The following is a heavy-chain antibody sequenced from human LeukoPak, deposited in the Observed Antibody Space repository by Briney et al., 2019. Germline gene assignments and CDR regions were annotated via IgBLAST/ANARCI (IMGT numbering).Heavy chain of an antibody. J-gene: IGHJ3*02. D-gene: IGHD4-17*01. CDR1: GGSISSGGYY. CDR3: ARGDRDYVRDAFDI. V-gene: IGHV4-31*03. CDR2: IYYSGST. Sequence: SQTLSLTCTVSGGSISSGGYYWSWIRQHPGKGLEWIGYIYYSGSTYYNPSLKSRVTISVDTSKNQFSLKLSSVTAADTAVYYCARGDRDYVRDAFDIWGQGTMVTVSS.